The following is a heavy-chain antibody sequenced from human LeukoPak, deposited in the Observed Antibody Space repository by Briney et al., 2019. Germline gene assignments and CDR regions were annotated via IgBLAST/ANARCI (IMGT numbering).Heavy chain of an antibody. CDR2: ISNDGSNK. CDR1: GVSLTSYG. CDR3: TKDRYCDSTSCPTDY. J-gene: IGHJ4*02. Sequence: GGSLRLSCAASGVSLTSYGMHWVRQAPGKGLEWVAVISNDGSNKYYADSVKGRFTISRDNSRNTVYLQMNSLSPEDTAVYYCTKDRYCDSTSCPTDYWGQGTVVTVSS. V-gene: IGHV3-30*18. D-gene: IGHD2-2*01.